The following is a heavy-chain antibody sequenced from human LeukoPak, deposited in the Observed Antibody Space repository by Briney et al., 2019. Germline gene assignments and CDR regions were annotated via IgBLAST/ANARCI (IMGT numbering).Heavy chain of an antibody. D-gene: IGHD1-26*01. V-gene: IGHV3-64D*09. CDR1: GFTFTTYG. Sequence: GGSLRLSCAVSGFTFTTYGMHWVRQAPGKGLEYVSAISSNGAGTYYVDSVKGRFTISRDNSKNTLYLQMSSLRLEDTALYYCVKGGSEGGDYWGQGTLVTVSS. J-gene: IGHJ4*02. CDR3: VKGGSEGGDY. CDR2: ISSNGAGT.